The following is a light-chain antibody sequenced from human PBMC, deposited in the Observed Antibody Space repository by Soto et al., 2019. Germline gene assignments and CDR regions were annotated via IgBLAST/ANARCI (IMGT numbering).Light chain of an antibody. CDR3: TSYTRSATPYI. CDR2: EVT. J-gene: IGLJ1*01. Sequence: QSVLTQPASVSGSPGQSITISCTGTSGDVGGHNYVSWYQQHPGKAPKLIIYEVTNRPSGVSNRFSGYKSGNTASLTISGLQAEDEADYYCTSYTRSATPYIYGSGPKVTVL. V-gene: IGLV2-14*01. CDR1: SGDVGGHNY.